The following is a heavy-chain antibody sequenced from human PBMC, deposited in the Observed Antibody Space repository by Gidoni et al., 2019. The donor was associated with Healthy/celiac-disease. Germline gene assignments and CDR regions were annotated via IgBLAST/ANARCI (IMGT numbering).Heavy chain of an antibody. J-gene: IGHJ2*01. CDR3: ARDAGDSSGSGYFDL. CDR1: GGSVSSGSYY. D-gene: IGHD3-22*01. Sequence: QVQLQESGPGLVKPSETLSLTCTVSGGSVSSGSYYWSWIRQPPGKGLEWIGYNYYSGSTNYTPSLKSRVPISVDTAKNQFSLKLSAVTAADTDVYYCARDAGDSSGSGYFDLWGRGNLVTVSS. CDR2: NYYSGST. V-gene: IGHV4-61*01.